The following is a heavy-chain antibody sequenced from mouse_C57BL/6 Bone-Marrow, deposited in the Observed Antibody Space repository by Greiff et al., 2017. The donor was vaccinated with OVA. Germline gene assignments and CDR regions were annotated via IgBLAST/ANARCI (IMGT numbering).Heavy chain of an antibody. Sequence: VQLQQSGPGLVQPSQSLSITCTASGFSFTSYGVHWVRQPPGKGLEWLGVIWSGGSTDYNAAFISRMSISNDNSKSQVFFKMNSLQADDTAIYYCAASTCSSNYEDAMDYWGQGTAVTVSA. V-gene: IGHV2-4*01. CDR2: IWSGGST. CDR3: AASTCSSNYEDAMDY. D-gene: IGHD2-5*01. CDR1: GFSFTSYG. J-gene: IGHJ4*01.